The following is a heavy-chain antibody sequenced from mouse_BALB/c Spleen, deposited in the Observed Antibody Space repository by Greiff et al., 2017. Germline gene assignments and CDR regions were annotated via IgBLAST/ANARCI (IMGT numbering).Heavy chain of an antibody. CDR2: IDPANGNT. J-gene: IGHJ4*01. Sequence: EVQLQQSGAELVKPGASVKLSCTASGFNIKDTYMHWVKQRPEQGLEWIGRIDPANGNTTYDPKFQGKATITAATSSNTAYLQLSSLTSEDTAVYYCAEDYGSSFYAMDDWGQGTSVTVSA. D-gene: IGHD1-1*01. CDR1: GFNIKDTY. V-gene: IGHV14-3*02. CDR3: AEDYGSSFYAMDD.